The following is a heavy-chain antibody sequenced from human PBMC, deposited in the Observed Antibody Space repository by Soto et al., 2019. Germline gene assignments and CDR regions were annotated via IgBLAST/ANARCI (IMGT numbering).Heavy chain of an antibody. CDR3: TRAPSYGAFDI. J-gene: IGHJ3*02. V-gene: IGHV1-46*03. D-gene: IGHD4-17*01. Sequence: QVQLVQSGAEAKKPGASVKVSCKASGYTFTSYYIHWVRQAPGQGLEWMGIINPSGGSTTYAQKFQGRVTMTRDTSTSTVYMELSSLRSEDTAVYYCTRAPSYGAFDIWGQGTMATVSS. CDR1: GYTFTSYY. CDR2: INPSGGST.